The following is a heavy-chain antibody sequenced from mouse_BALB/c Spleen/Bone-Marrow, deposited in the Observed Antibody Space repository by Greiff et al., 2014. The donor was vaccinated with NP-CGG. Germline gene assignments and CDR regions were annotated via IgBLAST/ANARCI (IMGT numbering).Heavy chain of an antibody. V-gene: IGHV1-5*01. D-gene: IGHD4-1*01. Sequence: VQLQQSGTVLARPGASLRMSCKASGCTFTNYWINWIKQRPGQGLEWIGATYPGNNDAKYTQKFKAKAKLTAVTSTSTADMELSSLTNEDSAVYYCARNWDWVFAYWGQGTLVTVSA. CDR2: TYPGNNDA. J-gene: IGHJ3*01. CDR1: GCTFTNYW. CDR3: ARNWDWVFAY.